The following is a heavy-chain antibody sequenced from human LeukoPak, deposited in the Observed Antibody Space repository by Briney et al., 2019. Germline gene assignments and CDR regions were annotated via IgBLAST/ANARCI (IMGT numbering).Heavy chain of an antibody. Sequence: SETLSLTCTVSGGSISSYYWNWIRQTPGKGLEWIGYIYYSGSTNYNPSLKSRVTISVDTSKNQFSLKLSSVTAADTAVYYCARLYSGSYTGRKPDYWGQGTLVTVSS. CDR3: ARLYSGSYTGRKPDY. CDR2: IYYSGST. CDR1: GGSISSYY. V-gene: IGHV4-59*01. D-gene: IGHD1-26*01. J-gene: IGHJ4*02.